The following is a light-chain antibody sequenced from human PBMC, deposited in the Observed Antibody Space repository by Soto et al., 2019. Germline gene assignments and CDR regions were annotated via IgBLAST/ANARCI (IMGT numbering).Light chain of an antibody. CDR1: QSVSSSY. CDR3: QQYGSSPWT. J-gene: IGKJ1*01. CDR2: GAS. V-gene: IGKV3-20*01. Sequence: TQSPATLAVSPGERATLSCRASQSVSSSYLAWYQHKPGQAPRLLIYGASSRATGIPDRFSGSGSGTDFTLTSSRLEPEDFAVYYCQQYGSSPWTFGQGTKVDIK.